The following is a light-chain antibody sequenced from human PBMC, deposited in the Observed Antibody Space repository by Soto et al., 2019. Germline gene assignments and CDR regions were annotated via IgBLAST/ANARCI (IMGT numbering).Light chain of an antibody. CDR2: DVS. J-gene: IGLJ2*01. V-gene: IGLV2-14*01. Sequence: QSALTQPASVSGSPGQSITISCTGTSSDIGDYNYVSWYQHHPGKAPKFMIYDVSNRPSGVSNRFSGSKSGNTASLTISGLQAEDEADYYCSSYTSSTTVVFGGGTKLTVL. CDR3: SSYTSSTTVV. CDR1: SSDIGDYNY.